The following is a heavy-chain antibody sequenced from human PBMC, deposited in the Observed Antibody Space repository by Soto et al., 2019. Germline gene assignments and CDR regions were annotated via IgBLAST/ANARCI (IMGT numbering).Heavy chain of an antibody. Sequence: SETLSLTCTVSGGSISSSSYYWGWIRQPPGKELEWIGSIYYSGSTYYNPSLKSRVTISVDTSKNQFSLKLSSVTAADTAVYYCARQPKYKWNDVIDYWGQGTLVTVSS. V-gene: IGHV4-39*01. CDR2: IYYSGST. D-gene: IGHD1-20*01. CDR3: ARQPKYKWNDVIDY. J-gene: IGHJ4*02. CDR1: GGSISSSSYY.